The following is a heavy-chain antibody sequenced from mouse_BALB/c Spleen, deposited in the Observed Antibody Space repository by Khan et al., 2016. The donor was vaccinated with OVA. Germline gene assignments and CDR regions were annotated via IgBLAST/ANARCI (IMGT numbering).Heavy chain of an antibody. D-gene: IGHD1-2*01. V-gene: IGHV2-6-7*01. Sequence: QVQLKESGPGLVAPSQSLSITCTVSGFSLTGFSINWVRQPPGKGLEWLGMIWGDGSTDYNSALKSRLSISKDNSKSHVFLKMNSLQPDDTASCYCAREQRLGGFAYWGQGTLVTVSA. CDR2: IWGDGST. J-gene: IGHJ3*01. CDR3: AREQRLGGFAY. CDR1: GFSLTGFS.